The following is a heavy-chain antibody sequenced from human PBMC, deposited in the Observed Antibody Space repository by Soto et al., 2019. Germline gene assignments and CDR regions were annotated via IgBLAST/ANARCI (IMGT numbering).Heavy chain of an antibody. V-gene: IGHV5-51*01. CDR3: ARRTYESGWRHYFDY. J-gene: IGHJ4*02. CDR1: RYDFKFINYL. D-gene: IGHD6-19*01. CDR2: ISPGDSNT. Sequence: GESLKISFKASRYDFKFINYLIAWVRQMPGKGLEWMGVISPGDSNTRYSPSFQGQVTFSADNSLNTAYLQWNTLRASDTAIYYCARRTYESGWRHYFDYWGQGTLVTVSS.